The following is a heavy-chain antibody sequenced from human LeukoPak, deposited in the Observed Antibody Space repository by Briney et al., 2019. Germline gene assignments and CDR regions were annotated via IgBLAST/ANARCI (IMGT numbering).Heavy chain of an antibody. V-gene: IGHV4-59*01. J-gene: IGHJ4*02. CDR3: ARGSTKLAQFYFEY. CDR1: GDSISNYY. D-gene: IGHD2-2*01. CDR2: IYYSGST. Sequence: SETLSLTCTVSGDSISNYYWSWIRQPPGKGLEWIGYIYYSGSTRYNPSLKSRVTISVDTSKDQFSLRLSSVTAADTALYYCARGSTKLAQFYFEYWGQGNLVTVSS.